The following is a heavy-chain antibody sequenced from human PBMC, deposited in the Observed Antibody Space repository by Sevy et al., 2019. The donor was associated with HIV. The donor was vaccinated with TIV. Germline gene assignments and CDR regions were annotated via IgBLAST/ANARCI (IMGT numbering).Heavy chain of an antibody. Sequence: SETLSLTCAVYGGSFSGYYWSWIRQPPGKGLEWIGEINHSGSTNYNPSLKSRVTISVDTSKNQFSPKLSSVTAADTAVYYCARDLLMVYATDYYYYGMDVWGQGTTVTVSS. CDR2: INHSGST. D-gene: IGHD2-8*01. CDR1: GGSFSGYY. J-gene: IGHJ6*02. V-gene: IGHV4-34*01. CDR3: ARDLLMVYATDYYYYGMDV.